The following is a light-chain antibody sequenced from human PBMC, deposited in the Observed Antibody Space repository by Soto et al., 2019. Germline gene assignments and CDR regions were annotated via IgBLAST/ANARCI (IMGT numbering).Light chain of an antibody. V-gene: IGKV1-5*03. CDR2: KAS. Sequence: DIQMTQSPSTLSASVGDRVTITCRASRSISNWLAWYQQKPGNSPKLLIYKASTLESGVPSRFSGSGYGTEFNVTISGLQPDDFATYYCQQYNAFSRTFGQGTKLQIK. CDR1: RSISNW. J-gene: IGKJ2*01. CDR3: QQYNAFSRT.